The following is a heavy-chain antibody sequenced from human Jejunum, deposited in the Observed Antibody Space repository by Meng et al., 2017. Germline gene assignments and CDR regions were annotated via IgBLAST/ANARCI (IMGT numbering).Heavy chain of an antibody. CDR2: IRSKAYGGTT. CDR3: SRGAASGMYYLAY. Sequence: GESLKISCTGSGFTFGDYAVSWVRQAPGKGLEWISFIRSKAYGGTTENAASVKGRFTISRDDTESIAYLQMNSLKTDDTAVYYCSRGAASGMYYLAYWGQGILVTVSS. V-gene: IGHV3-49*04. D-gene: IGHD6-13*01. J-gene: IGHJ4*02. CDR1: GFTFGDYA.